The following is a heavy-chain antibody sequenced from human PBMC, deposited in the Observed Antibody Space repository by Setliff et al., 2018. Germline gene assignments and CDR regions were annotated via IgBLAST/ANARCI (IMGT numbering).Heavy chain of an antibody. CDR2: ISSRSSTI. V-gene: IGHV3-48*01. J-gene: IGHJ6*03. CDR3: ARDPNSGSYWNYYYYMDV. CDR1: GFTFSRYS. D-gene: IGHD1-26*01. Sequence: GGSLISCAASGFTFSRYSMNWVRQAPGKGLEWVSYISSRSSTIYYADSVKGRFTISRDNAKNSLYLQMNSLRAEDTAVYYCARDPNSGSYWNYYYYMDVWGKGTTVTVSS.